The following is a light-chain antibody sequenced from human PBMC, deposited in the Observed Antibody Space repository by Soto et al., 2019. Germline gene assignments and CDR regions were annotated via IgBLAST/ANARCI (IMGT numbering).Light chain of an antibody. V-gene: IGLV1-40*01. CDR1: SSNIGAIYD. CDR2: GNN. CDR3: QSYDSSLSGSV. Sequence: QSVLTQPPSVSGAPGQRVTISCTGSSSNIGAIYDVHWYQQLPGTAPKVLIFGNNNRPSGVPDRFSGSKSGTSASLAITGLQAEDEADYYCQSYDSSLSGSVFGGGTKVTVL. J-gene: IGLJ3*02.